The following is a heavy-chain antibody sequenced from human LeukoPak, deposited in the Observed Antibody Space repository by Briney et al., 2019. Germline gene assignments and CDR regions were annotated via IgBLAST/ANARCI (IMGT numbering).Heavy chain of an antibody. CDR3: AKPEASSGWSEGDY. D-gene: IGHD6-19*01. CDR2: ISWNSGSI. CDR1: GFTFDDYA. J-gene: IGHJ4*02. Sequence: QPGRSLRLSCAASGFTFDDYAMHWVRQAPGKGLEWVSGISWNSGSIGYADSVKGRFTISRDNSKNTLYLQMNSLRAEDTAVYYCAKPEASSGWSEGDYWGQGTLVTVSS. V-gene: IGHV3-9*01.